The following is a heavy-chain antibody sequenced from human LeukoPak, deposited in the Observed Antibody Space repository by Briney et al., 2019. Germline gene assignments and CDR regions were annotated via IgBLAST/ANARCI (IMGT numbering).Heavy chain of an antibody. Sequence: GGSLRLSCAASGFTFSSYGMHWVRQAPGKGLEWVAFIRYDGSNKYYADSVKGRFTISRDNSKNTLYLQMNSLRAEDAAVYYCAKAPVTTCRGAYCYPFDYWGQGTLVTVSS. CDR3: AKAPVTTCRGAYCYPFDY. J-gene: IGHJ4*02. V-gene: IGHV3-30*02. CDR1: GFTFSSYG. CDR2: IRYDGSNK. D-gene: IGHD2-21*01.